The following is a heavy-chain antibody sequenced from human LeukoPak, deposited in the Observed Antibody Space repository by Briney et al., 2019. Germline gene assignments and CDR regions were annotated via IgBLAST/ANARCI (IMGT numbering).Heavy chain of an antibody. Sequence: PGGSLRLSCAASGFTFSTYAMNWVRQAPGKGLEWVSYISSSGTTIYYADSVKGRFTISRDNAKNSLYLQMNSLRAEDTAVYYCARGVTTVENWGQGTLVTVSS. D-gene: IGHD4-23*01. J-gene: IGHJ4*02. CDR1: GFTFSTYA. V-gene: IGHV3-48*04. CDR3: ARGVTTVEN. CDR2: ISSSGTTI.